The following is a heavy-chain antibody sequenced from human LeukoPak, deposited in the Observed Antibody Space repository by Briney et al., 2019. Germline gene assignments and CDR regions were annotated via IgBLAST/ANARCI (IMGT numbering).Heavy chain of an antibody. CDR1: GYTFTSYG. CDR3: AALGYCSGGSCYLLD. V-gene: IGHV1-18*01. D-gene: IGHD2-15*01. CDR2: ISAYNGST. J-gene: IGHJ4*02. Sequence: ASVKVSCKASGYTFTSYGISWVRQAPGQGLEWMGWISAYNGSTNYAQKLQGRVTMTTDTSTSTAYMELRSLRSDDTAVYYCAALGYCSGGSCYLLDWGQGTLVTVSS.